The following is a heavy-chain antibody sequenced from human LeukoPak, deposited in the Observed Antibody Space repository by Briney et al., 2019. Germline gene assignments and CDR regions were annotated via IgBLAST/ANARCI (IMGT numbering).Heavy chain of an antibody. D-gene: IGHD5-18*01. V-gene: IGHV4-59*08. CDR3: ARLHADTSLTPYYYYIYV. CDR2: IYYSGST. J-gene: IGHJ6*03. CDR1: GDSISGHY. Sequence: PSETLSLTCTVSGDSISGHYWSWIRQPPGKGLEWIGYIYYSGSTNYNPSLRSRATISIDTSMNQYSLRLTSMTAADTAVYYCARLHADTSLTPYYYYIYVWGKGTTVTVSS.